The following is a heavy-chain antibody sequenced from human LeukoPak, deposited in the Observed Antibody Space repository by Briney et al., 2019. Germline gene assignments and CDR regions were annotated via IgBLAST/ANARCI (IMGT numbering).Heavy chain of an antibody. D-gene: IGHD6-19*01. CDR3: ARVLVAGTAGFGY. V-gene: IGHV3-74*01. CDR2: INSDGSRT. CDR1: GFTFSSYW. Sequence: GGSLRLSCAASGFTFSSYWMYWVRQAPGKGLVWVSRINSDGSRTCYADSVQGRFTISRNNAKNTLYLQMISLRAEDTAVYYCARVLVAGTAGFGYWGQGTLVTVSS. J-gene: IGHJ4*02.